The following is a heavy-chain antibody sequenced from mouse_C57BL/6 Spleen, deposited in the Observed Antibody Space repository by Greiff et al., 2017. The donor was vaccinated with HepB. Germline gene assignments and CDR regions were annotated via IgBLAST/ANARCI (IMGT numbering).Heavy chain of an antibody. V-gene: IGHV1-15*01. CDR3: TLTGTGYFDV. CDR2: IDPETGGT. CDR1: GYTFTDYE. J-gene: IGHJ1*03. Sequence: VKLMESGAELVRPGASVTLSCKASGYTFTDYEMHWVKQTPVHGLEWIGAIDPETGGTAYNQKFKGKAILTADKSSSTAYMALRSLTSEDSAVYYCTLTGTGYFDVWGTGTTVTVAS. D-gene: IGHD4-1*01.